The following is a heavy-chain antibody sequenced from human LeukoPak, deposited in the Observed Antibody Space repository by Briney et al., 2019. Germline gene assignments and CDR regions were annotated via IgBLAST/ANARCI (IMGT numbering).Heavy chain of an antibody. D-gene: IGHD1-26*01. CDR1: GFTFSRYT. Sequence: GGSLRLSCAASGFTFSRYTMSWVRQAPGKGLEWVSAISGSGGSTYYADSVKGRFTISRDNSKNTLYLQMNSLRAEDTAVYYCAKDRTVSWELFYFDYWGQGTLVTVSS. CDR3: AKDRTVSWELFYFDY. J-gene: IGHJ4*02. CDR2: ISGSGGST. V-gene: IGHV3-23*01.